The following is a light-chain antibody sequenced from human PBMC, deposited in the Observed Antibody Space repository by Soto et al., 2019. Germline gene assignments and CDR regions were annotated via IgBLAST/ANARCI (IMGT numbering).Light chain of an antibody. CDR3: QHYNSYSEA. Sequence: DIQMTQSPSTLSGSVGDRVTITCRASQTISSWLAWYQQKPGKAPKLLIYKASTLKSGVPSRFIGSGSGTEFTLTISSLQPDDFATYYCQHYNSYSEAFGKGTKVDIK. CDR1: QTISSW. V-gene: IGKV1-5*03. CDR2: KAS. J-gene: IGKJ1*01.